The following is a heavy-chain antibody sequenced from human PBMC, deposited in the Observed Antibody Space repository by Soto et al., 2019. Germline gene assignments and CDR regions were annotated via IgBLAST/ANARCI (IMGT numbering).Heavy chain of an antibody. D-gene: IGHD6-6*01. CDR2: IYYSGST. J-gene: IGHJ4*02. V-gene: IGHV4-31*03. CDR1: GGSISSGGYY. CDR3: ARGAPIAALDY. Sequence: PSETLSLTCTVSGGSISSGGYYWSWIRQHPGKGLEWIGYIYYSGSTYYNPSLKSRVTISVDTSKNQFSLKLSSVTAADTAVYYCARGAPIAALDYWGQGTLVTVSS.